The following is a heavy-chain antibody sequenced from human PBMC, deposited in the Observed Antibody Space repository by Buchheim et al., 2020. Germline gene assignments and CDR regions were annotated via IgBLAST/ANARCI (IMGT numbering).Heavy chain of an antibody. Sequence: QVQLQESGPGLVKPSETLSLTCTVSGDSISSYYWSWIRQPPGKGLEWIGYIHYSGSTKYNPSLMSRVTMSVDTSKNQFSLKLNSVTAADTAVYYCVRERHADHWGQGTL. J-gene: IGHJ4*02. V-gene: IGHV4-59*01. CDR3: VRERHADH. CDR1: GDSISSYY. CDR2: IHYSGST.